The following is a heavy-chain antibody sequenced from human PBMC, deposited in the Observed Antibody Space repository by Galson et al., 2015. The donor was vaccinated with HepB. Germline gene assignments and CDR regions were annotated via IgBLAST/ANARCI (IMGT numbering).Heavy chain of an antibody. D-gene: IGHD1-26*01. CDR2: IIPIFGTA. CDR3: ARDRYSGSYYHYFDY. V-gene: IGHV1-69*13. J-gene: IGHJ4*02. CDR1: GGTFSSYA. Sequence: SVKVSCKASGGTFSSYAISWVRQAPGQGLEWVGGIIPIFGTANYAQKFQGRVTITADESTSTAYMELSSLRSEDTAVYYCARDRYSGSYYHYFDYWGQGTLVTVSS.